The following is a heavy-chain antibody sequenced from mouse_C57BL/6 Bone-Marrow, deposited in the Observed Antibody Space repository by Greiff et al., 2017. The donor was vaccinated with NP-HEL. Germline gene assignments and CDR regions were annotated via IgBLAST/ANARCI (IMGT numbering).Heavy chain of an antibody. CDR3: ARRPEATRMDY. CDR1: GYTFTSYG. V-gene: IGHV1-81*01. CDR2: IYPRSGNT. J-gene: IGHJ4*01. Sequence: QQSGAELARPGASVKLSRKASGYTFTSYGISRVKQRTGQGLEWIGEIYPRSGNTYYNEKFKGKATLTADKSSSTAYMELRSLTSEDSAGYCCARRPEATRMDYWGQGTSVTVSS. D-gene: IGHD3-2*02.